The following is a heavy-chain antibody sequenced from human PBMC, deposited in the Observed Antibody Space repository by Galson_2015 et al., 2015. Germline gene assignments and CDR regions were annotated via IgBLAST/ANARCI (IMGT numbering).Heavy chain of an antibody. Sequence: CAISGDSVSSNSAAWDWIRQSPSRGLEWLGRTYYRSKWYNDYAVSVKSRITINPDTSKNQFSLQLNSVTPEDTAVYYCARGSCSSTSCSHYYYYYGMDVWGQGTTVTVSS. CDR2: TYYRSKWYN. D-gene: IGHD2-2*01. CDR1: GDSVSSNSAA. J-gene: IGHJ6*02. V-gene: IGHV6-1*01. CDR3: ARGSCSSTSCSHYYYYYGMDV.